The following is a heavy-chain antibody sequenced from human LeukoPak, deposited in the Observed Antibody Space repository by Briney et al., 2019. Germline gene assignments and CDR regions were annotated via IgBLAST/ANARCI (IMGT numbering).Heavy chain of an antibody. CDR2: ISFSGDNT. Sequence: GGSLRLSCAASGYTFRGSAMTWVRQAPGKGLQWVSLISFSGDNTYYSDSVKGRFTISRDNAKDTLYLQMNSLRAEDTAIYYCARDIELSTWGLGTTVTVSS. CDR1: GYTFRGSA. V-gene: IGHV3-23*01. CDR3: ARDIELST. J-gene: IGHJ3*01. D-gene: IGHD3-16*02.